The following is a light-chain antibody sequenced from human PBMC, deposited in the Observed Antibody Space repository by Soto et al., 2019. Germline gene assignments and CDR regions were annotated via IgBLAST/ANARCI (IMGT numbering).Light chain of an antibody. CDR1: SSDVGGYDL. CDR2: EVA. CDR3: SSFAGSNTL. J-gene: IGLJ2*01. Sequence: QSALTQPPSASGSPGQSVTISCTGTSSDVGGYDLVSWYQQHPGKAPKLILYEVAKRPSGVPDRFSGSKSGNTASLTVSGLQADDESDYYCSSFAGSNTLFGGGNKLTVL. V-gene: IGLV2-8*01.